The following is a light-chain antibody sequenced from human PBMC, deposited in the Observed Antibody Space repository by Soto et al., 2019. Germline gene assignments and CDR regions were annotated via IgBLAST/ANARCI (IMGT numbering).Light chain of an antibody. V-gene: IGKV3-15*01. CDR3: QQYNNWGT. Sequence: EIVMTQSPATLSVSPGERATLSCRASQSISNNVAWYQQKPGQAPRLLIYAASTRAIAIPARFSGSGSGTEFTLTISSLQSEDFAVYYCQQYNNWGTFGQGTKVEIK. J-gene: IGKJ1*01. CDR1: QSISNN. CDR2: AAS.